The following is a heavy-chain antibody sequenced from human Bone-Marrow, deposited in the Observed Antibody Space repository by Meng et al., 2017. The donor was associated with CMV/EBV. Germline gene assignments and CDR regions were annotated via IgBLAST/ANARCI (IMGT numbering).Heavy chain of an antibody. CDR3: ARGLYGSGSYYNLRSGWDYYFDY. CDR2: IYYSGST. J-gene: IGHJ4*02. Sequence: SETLSLTCTVSGGSISSSSYYWGWIRQPPGKGLEWIGSIYYSGSTYYNPSLESRVTISVDTSKIQFSLKLSSVTAADTAVYYCARGLYGSGSYYNLRSGWDYYFDYWGQGTLVTVAS. V-gene: IGHV4-39*07. CDR1: GGSISSSSYY. D-gene: IGHD3-10*01.